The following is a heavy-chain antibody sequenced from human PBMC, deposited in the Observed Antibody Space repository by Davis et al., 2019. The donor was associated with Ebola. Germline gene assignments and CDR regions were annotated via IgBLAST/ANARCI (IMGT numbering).Heavy chain of an antibody. Sequence: GESLKISCVVSGLTFTHYWMNWVRQAPGKGLEWVANVTQDGSDTYYVDSVKGRLIISRDNTKNSIYLEMNDLRVDDTAVYYCATLPGGRGMDVWGQGTTVTVSS. V-gene: IGHV3-7*01. CDR2: VTQDGSDT. CDR3: ATLPGGRGMDV. J-gene: IGHJ6*02. D-gene: IGHD3-10*01. CDR1: GLTFTHYW.